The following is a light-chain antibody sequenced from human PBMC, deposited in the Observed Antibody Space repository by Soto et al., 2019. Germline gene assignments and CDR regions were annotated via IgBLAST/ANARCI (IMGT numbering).Light chain of an antibody. J-gene: IGKJ1*01. CDR2: DAF. CDR3: QQYGDSPRS. CDR1: RSLSSDY. Sequence: IVLMQSPGTLSLSPGERATLSCRASRSLSSDYLAWYQQKPGQAPRLLFYDAFRRATGTPDRFSVSGSGTDFTLTISRLEPEDFAVYYCQQYGDSPRSFGQGTKVEIK. V-gene: IGKV3-20*01.